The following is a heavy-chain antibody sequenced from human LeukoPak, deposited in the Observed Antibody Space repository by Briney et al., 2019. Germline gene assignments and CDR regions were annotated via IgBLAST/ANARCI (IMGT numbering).Heavy chain of an antibody. V-gene: IGHV4-39*01. CDR2: IYYSGST. J-gene: IGHJ3*02. D-gene: IGHD3-10*01. Sequence: PSETLSLTCTVSGGSISSSSYYWGWIRQPPGKGLEWIGSIYYSGSTYYNPSLKSRVTISVDTSKNQFSLKLSSVTAADTAVYYCARPPRFGDTVGAFDIWGQGTMVTVSS. CDR1: GGSISSSSYY. CDR3: ARPPRFGDTVGAFDI.